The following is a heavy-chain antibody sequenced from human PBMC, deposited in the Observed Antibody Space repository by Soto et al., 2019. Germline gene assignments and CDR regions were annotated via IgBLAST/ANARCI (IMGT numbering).Heavy chain of an antibody. CDR1: GYTSTSYA. Sequence: ASVKVSCKASGYTSTSYAMHWVRQAPGQRLEWMGWINAGNGNTKYSQKFQGRVTITRDTSASTAYMELSSLRSEDTAVYYCARGPPYGAHFDYWGQGTLVTVSS. D-gene: IGHD4-17*01. V-gene: IGHV1-3*01. CDR3: ARGPPYGAHFDY. J-gene: IGHJ4*02. CDR2: INAGNGNT.